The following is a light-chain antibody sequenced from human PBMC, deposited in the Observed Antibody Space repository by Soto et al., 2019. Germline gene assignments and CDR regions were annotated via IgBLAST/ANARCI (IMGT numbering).Light chain of an antibody. CDR3: QQYGSSLRT. Sequence: EIVMTQSPGTLSLSPGERATLSCRASQSVGSNYLAWYQQKPGQAPRLLIYGSSSRATGIPDRFSGSGSGTDFTLTISRLEPEDFAVSYCQQYGSSLRTFGQGTKV. CDR2: GSS. CDR1: QSVGSNY. V-gene: IGKV3-20*01. J-gene: IGKJ1*01.